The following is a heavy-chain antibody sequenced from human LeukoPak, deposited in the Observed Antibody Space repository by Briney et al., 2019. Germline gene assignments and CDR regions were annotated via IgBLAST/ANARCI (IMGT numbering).Heavy chain of an antibody. CDR3: VKSGSSGWYVLDY. V-gene: IGHV3-30*18. CDR2: ISYDGSDK. J-gene: IGHJ4*02. CDR1: GFTFSTYA. Sequence: PGRSLRLSCAASGFTFSTYAMHWVRQAPGKGLEWVAVISYDGSDKYYADSVKGRFTISRDNSKNTLYLQMNSLRAEDTAMYYCVKSGSSGWYVLDYWGRGTLVTVSS. D-gene: IGHD6-19*01.